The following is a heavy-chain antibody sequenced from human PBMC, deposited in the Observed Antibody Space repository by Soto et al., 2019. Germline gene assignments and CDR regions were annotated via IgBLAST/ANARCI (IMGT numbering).Heavy chain of an antibody. D-gene: IGHD3-22*01. V-gene: IGHV3-30*18. J-gene: IGHJ4*02. CDR3: AKAVLSYYDSSPPAWIDY. Sequence: GGSLRLSCATSGFTFSAYAMHWVRQSPGRGLEWVAFISYDATRVYYADSVKGRFTIFRDSSRNTLYLQMNSLRAEDTAVYYCAKAVLSYYDSSPPAWIDYWGQGTLVTVSS. CDR1: GFTFSAYA. CDR2: ISYDATRV.